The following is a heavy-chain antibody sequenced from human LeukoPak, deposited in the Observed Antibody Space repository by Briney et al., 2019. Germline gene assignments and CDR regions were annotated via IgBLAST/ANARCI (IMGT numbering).Heavy chain of an antibody. D-gene: IGHD2-2*01. J-gene: IGHJ4*02. Sequence: PGGSLRLSCTASGFTFGGYAMSWVRQALGKGLEWVGFIRSKAYGGTTEYAASVKGRFTISRDDSKSIAYLQMNSLKTEDTAVYYCTRYRDIVVVPAAIVDYWGQGTLVTVSS. CDR1: GFTFGGYA. V-gene: IGHV3-49*04. CDR3: TRYRDIVVVPAAIVDY. CDR2: IRSKAYGGTT.